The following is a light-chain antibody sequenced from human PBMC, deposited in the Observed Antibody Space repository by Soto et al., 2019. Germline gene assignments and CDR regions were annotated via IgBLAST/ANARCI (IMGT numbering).Light chain of an antibody. J-gene: IGKJ1*01. CDR1: QSVASRN. CDR3: QHFGNSLWT. Sequence: EIVLTQSPGTLSLSPGERATLSCRASQSVASRNLAWYQQKSGQALRLLIYGASSRAIHTPDRFSGSGSGTDFTLTISGLEPEDFAGYYCQHFGNSLWTFGQGSKVDIK. V-gene: IGKV3-20*01. CDR2: GAS.